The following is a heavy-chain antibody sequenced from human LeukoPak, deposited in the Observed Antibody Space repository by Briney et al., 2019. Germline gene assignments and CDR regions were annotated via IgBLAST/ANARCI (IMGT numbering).Heavy chain of an antibody. CDR1: GGSISSYY. V-gene: IGHV4-4*07. D-gene: IGHD6-13*01. CDR3: ARGGVQQQLVLDWFDP. CDR2: IYTSGST. J-gene: IGHJ5*02. Sequence: PSETLSLTCTVSGGSISSYYWSWIRQPAGKGLEWIGRIYTSGSTNYNPSLKSRVTMSVDTSKNQFSLKLSSVTAADTAVYYCARGGVQQQLVLDWFDPWGQGTLVTVSS.